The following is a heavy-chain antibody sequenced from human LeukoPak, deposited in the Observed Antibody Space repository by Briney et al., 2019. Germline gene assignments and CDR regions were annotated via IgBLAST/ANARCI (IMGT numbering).Heavy chain of an antibody. CDR2: INGDGSGT. D-gene: IGHD2-21*01. CDR1: GFTFSTYR. V-gene: IGHV3-74*01. CDR3: ARGGGDIRY. Sequence: AGGSLRLSCAASGFTFSTYRMNWVRQAPGTGLVWVSRINGDGSGTSYADSMKGRFTISSDSAKNTLYLQMNSLRVEDTAVYYCARGGGDIRYWGQGTLVTVSS. J-gene: IGHJ4*02.